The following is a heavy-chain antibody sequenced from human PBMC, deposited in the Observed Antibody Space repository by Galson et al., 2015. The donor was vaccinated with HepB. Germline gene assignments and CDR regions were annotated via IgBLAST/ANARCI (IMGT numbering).Heavy chain of an antibody. CDR2: INTNTGDP. CDR1: GYSLTRYA. J-gene: IGHJ6*02. V-gene: IGHV7-4-1*02. Sequence: SVKVSCKASGYSLTRYAINWVRQAPGHGLEWMGWINTNTGDPTYAQGFTGRFVFSLDTSVNTAYLQISSLKAEDTAVYYCARVAYSSGWHGFAYYYYGMDVWGQGTTVTVSS. D-gene: IGHD6-19*01. CDR3: ARVAYSSGWHGFAYYYYGMDV.